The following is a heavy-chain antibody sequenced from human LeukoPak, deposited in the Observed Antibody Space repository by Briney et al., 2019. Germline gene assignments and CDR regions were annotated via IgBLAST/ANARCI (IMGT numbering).Heavy chain of an antibody. CDR2: IKSKTDGGTT. Sequence: KPGGSLRLSCAASGFTFSNAWMSWVRQAPGKGLEWVGRIKSKTDGGTTDYAAPVKGRFTISRDDSKNTLYLQMNSLKTEDTAVYYCTTGITMVRGVIHLIDCWGQGTLVTVSS. CDR1: GFTFSNAW. J-gene: IGHJ4*02. V-gene: IGHV3-15*01. D-gene: IGHD3-10*01. CDR3: TTGITMVRGVIHLIDC.